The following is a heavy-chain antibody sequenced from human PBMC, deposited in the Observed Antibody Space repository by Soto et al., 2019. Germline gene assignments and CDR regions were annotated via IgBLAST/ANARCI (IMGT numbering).Heavy chain of an antibody. J-gene: IGHJ5*02. D-gene: IGHD6-6*01. Sequence: ASVKVSCKASGFSFTGYYIHWLRQAPGQGLEWMGWINARSGGTEYAQKFQGRVTLTRDTSIATAYLTLTSLTSDDTALYYCAKDLTRQLAYWLDPWGQGTQVTVSS. V-gene: IGHV1-2*02. CDR1: GFSFTGYY. CDR2: INARSGGT. CDR3: AKDLTRQLAYWLDP.